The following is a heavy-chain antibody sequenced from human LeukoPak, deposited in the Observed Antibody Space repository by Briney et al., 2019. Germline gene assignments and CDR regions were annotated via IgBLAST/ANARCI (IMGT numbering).Heavy chain of an antibody. CDR1: GFTFSSYG. Sequence: GGTLRLSCAASGFTFSSYGMSWVRQAPGKGLEWVSAISGSGGSTYYADSVKGRFTISRDNSKNTLYLQMNSLRAGDTAVYYCARDLPTGNFDYWGQGTLVTVSS. D-gene: IGHD4-11*01. CDR2: ISGSGGST. V-gene: IGHV3-23*01. CDR3: ARDLPTGNFDY. J-gene: IGHJ4*02.